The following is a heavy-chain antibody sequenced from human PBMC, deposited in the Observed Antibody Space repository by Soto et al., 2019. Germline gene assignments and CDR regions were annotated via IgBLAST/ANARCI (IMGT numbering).Heavy chain of an antibody. D-gene: IGHD3-9*01. Sequence: PGGSLRLSCAASGFTFSSYDMHWVRQATGKGLEWVSAIGTAGDTYYPGSVKGRFTISRENAKNSLYLQMNSLRAGDTAVYYCARDRGYDILTGSYYYGMDVWGQGTTVTVSS. V-gene: IGHV3-13*01. CDR2: IGTAGDT. CDR1: GFTFSSYD. J-gene: IGHJ6*02. CDR3: ARDRGYDILTGSYYYGMDV.